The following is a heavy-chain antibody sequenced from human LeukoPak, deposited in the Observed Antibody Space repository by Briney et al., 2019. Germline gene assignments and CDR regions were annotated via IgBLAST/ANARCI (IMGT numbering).Heavy chain of an antibody. V-gene: IGHV1-3*01. D-gene: IGHD2-2*01. CDR3: ARGYCSSNRCYMEV. J-gene: IGHJ6*01. Sequence: VASVKVSCKASGHTSTTYAIHWVRQAPGQGLGWMGWINAGNGNIKYSQKFQGRVTITGDTSASTAYMELSSLRSEDTAVYYCARGYCSSNRCYMEVWGQGSTVTISS. CDR2: INAGNGNI. CDR1: GHTSTTYA.